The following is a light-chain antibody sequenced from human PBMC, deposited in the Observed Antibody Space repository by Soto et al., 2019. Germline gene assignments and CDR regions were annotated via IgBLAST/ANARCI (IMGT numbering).Light chain of an antibody. CDR1: HTVSRS. J-gene: IGKJ1*01. CDR3: QQYSILPPET. V-gene: IGKV3-15*01. CDR2: GAS. Sequence: EIVMTQSPATLSVSPGERATLSCRARHTVSRSLAWYQQKPGQAPRLLIYGASPRATSIPARFSGSGSGTECTLPSSSLQADDFAVYYCQQYSILPPETFGQGTKVEIK.